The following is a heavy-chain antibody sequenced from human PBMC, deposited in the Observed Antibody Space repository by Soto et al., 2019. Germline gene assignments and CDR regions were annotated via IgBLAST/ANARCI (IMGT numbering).Heavy chain of an antibody. D-gene: IGHD2-2*03. V-gene: IGHV3-15*01. CDR2: IKSKTDGGTT. Sequence: GGSLRLSCAASGFTFSNAWMSWVRQAPGKGLEWVGRIKSKTDGGTTDYAAPVKGRFTISRDDSKNTLYLQMNSLKTEDTAVYYCTTALDIVVVPAAPLWGQGTLVTVSS. CDR1: GFTFSNAW. CDR3: TTALDIVVVPAAPL. J-gene: IGHJ4*02.